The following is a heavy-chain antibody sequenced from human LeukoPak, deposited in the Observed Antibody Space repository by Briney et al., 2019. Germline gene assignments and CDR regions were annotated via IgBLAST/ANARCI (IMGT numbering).Heavy chain of an antibody. CDR3: ARTYGSSGLGYFDL. V-gene: IGHV4-59*01. CDR2: IYYSGST. Sequence: SETLSLTCTVSGGSISSYYWSWIRQPPGKGLEWIGNIYYSGSTNYSPSLKSRLTISVDTSKNQFSLKLSSVTAADTAVYYCARTYGSSGLGYFDLWGRGTLVTVSS. J-gene: IGHJ2*01. D-gene: IGHD6-13*01. CDR1: GGSISSYY.